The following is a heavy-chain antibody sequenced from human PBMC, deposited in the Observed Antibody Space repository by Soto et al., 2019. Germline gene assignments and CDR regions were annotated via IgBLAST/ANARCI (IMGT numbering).Heavy chain of an antibody. J-gene: IGHJ3*02. CDR3: ARDRFWGSYRYDAFDI. CDR1: GFTFSNYG. Sequence: GSLRLSCATQGFTFSNYGMHWVRQAPGKGLEWVSSISSSSSYIYYADSVKGRFTISRDDAKNSLYLQMNSLRAEDTAVYYCARDRFWGSYRYDAFDIWGQGTMVT. V-gene: IGHV3-21*01. CDR2: ISSSSSYI. D-gene: IGHD3-16*02.